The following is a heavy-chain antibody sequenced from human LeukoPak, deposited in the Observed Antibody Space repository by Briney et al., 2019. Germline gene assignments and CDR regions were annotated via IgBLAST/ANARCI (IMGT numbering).Heavy chain of an antibody. J-gene: IGHJ4*02. CDR3: ARDRTTRYSGYDWTFDY. CDR2: ISSSSLYI. V-gene: IGHV3-21*01. CDR1: GFTFNNYN. Sequence: GGSLRLSCAASGFTFNNYNMNWVRQAPGRGLEWVSSISSSSLYIHYADSVKGRFTISRDNAKNSLYLQMNSLRAEDTAVYYCARDRTTRYSGYDWTFDYWGQGTLVTVSS. D-gene: IGHD5-12*01.